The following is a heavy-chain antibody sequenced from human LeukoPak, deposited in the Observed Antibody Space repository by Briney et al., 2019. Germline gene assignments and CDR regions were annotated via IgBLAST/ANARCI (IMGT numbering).Heavy chain of an antibody. D-gene: IGHD3-22*01. CDR3: AARGDVVYYDDNTGYSPFDG. Sequence: ASVKVSFKTSGFTLTSSAVQWVRQARGQGLEWIGWIVVGSGDTNYAQTFQERVSITRDMSISTVYMELIGLRSEDTAVYYCAARGDVVYYDDNTGYSPFDGWGQGTLATVSS. J-gene: IGHJ4*02. CDR2: IVVGSGDT. V-gene: IGHV1-58*01. CDR1: GFTLTSSA.